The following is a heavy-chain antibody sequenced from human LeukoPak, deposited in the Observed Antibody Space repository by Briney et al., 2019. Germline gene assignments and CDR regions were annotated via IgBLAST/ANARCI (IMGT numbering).Heavy chain of an antibody. J-gene: IGHJ4*02. Sequence: PSETLSLTCTVSGGSISSYYWSWIRQPPGKGLESIGYIYYSNTNYNPSLKSRVTISVDTSKNQFSLQLSSVTAADTAVYYCARLKYGDYGLYYFDYWGQGTLVTVSS. CDR3: ARLKYGDYGLYYFDY. V-gene: IGHV4-59*08. CDR2: IYYSNT. D-gene: IGHD4-17*01. CDR1: GGSISSYY.